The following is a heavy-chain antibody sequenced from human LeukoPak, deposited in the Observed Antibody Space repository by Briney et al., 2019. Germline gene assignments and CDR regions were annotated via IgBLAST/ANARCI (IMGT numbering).Heavy chain of an antibody. D-gene: IGHD2-2*01. V-gene: IGHV4-39*01. Sequence: PSETLSLTCTVSGGSISSIGYYWGWIRQPPGKGLEWIGSIHYSGTTYYNPSLKSRVTISVDTSKNQFSLKLSSVTAADTAVYYCARGPVVPAATGNWFDPWGQGTLVTVSS. CDR3: ARGPVVPAATGNWFDP. J-gene: IGHJ5*02. CDR2: IHYSGTT. CDR1: GGSISSIGYY.